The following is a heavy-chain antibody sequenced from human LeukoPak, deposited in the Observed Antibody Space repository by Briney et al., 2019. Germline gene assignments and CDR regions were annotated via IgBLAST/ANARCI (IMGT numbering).Heavy chain of an antibody. CDR3: AKDNCSGGSCYSPGFDY. Sequence: GRSLRLSCAASGFTFSSYGMHWVRQAPGKGLEWVAVISYDGSNKYYADSVKGRFTISRDNSKNTLYLQMNSLRAEDTAVYYCAKDNCSGGSCYSPGFDYWGQGTLVTVSS. V-gene: IGHV3-30*18. J-gene: IGHJ4*02. D-gene: IGHD2-15*01. CDR2: ISYDGSNK. CDR1: GFTFSSYG.